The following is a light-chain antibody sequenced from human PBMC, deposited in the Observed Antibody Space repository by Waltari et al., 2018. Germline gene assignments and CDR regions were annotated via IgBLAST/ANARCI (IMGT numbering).Light chain of an antibody. Sequence: DIQMTQSPSSLSASVGERVTITCRASQNIDTFLNWYQHKVGKAPQLLISLASHLQRGVSSRFSGSGSGTDFTLTISNLQPEDSAVYYCQQSYITRWTFGQGSEV. CDR3: QQSYITRWT. CDR1: QNIDTF. V-gene: IGKV1-39*01. J-gene: IGKJ1*01. CDR2: LAS.